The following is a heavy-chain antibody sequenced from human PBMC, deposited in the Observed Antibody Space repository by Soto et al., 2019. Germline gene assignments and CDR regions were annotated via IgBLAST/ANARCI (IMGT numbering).Heavy chain of an antibody. J-gene: IGHJ4*02. D-gene: IGHD4-17*01. V-gene: IGHV3-33*01. CDR1: GFSFSSYG. Sequence: QVQLVESGGGVVQPGRSLRLSCAASGFSFSSYGMHWVRQAPGKGLEWVAVILDDGSDKDYTDAVKGRFTISRDNSKNTLDLEMNSPRAEDTAVYYCARDDDYGDNGLDYWGQGALVTVSS. CDR3: ARDDDYGDNGLDY. CDR2: ILDDGSDK.